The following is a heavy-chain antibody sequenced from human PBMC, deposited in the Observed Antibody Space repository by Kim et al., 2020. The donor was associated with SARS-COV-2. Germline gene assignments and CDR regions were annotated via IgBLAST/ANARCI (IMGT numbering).Heavy chain of an antibody. D-gene: IGHD5-18*01. CDR3: GRGRVAAGMVTFMDV. CDR2: INSDGSST. Sequence: GGSLRLSCTASGFTFSSYWMHWVRQAPGKGPVWVSRINSDGSSTTYADSVEGRLTISRDNAKKTLYLQMNSLRAEDTAVYYCGRGRVAAGMVTFMDVWG. CDR1: GFTFSSYW. J-gene: IGHJ6*02. V-gene: IGHV3-74*03.